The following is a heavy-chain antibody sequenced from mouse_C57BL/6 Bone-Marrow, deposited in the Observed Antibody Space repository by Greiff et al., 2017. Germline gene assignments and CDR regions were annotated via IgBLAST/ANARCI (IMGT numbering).Heavy chain of an antibody. CDR3: ARQRDYDGPDYFDY. CDR1: EYEFPSHD. CDR2: INSDCGST. J-gene: IGHJ2*01. D-gene: IGHD2-4*01. Sequence: EVKLVESGGGLVQPGESLKLSCESNEYEFPSHDMSWVRKTPEKRLELVAAINSDCGSTYYPDTMERRFIISRDNTKKTLYLQMSSLRSEDTALYYCARQRDYDGPDYFDYWGQGTTLTVSS. V-gene: IGHV5-2*01.